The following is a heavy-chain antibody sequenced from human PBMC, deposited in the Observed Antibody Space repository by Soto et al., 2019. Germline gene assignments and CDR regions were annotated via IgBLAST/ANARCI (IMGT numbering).Heavy chain of an antibody. CDR1: GGSISSSSYY. V-gene: IGHV4-39*01. J-gene: IGHJ6*03. D-gene: IGHD6-6*01. Sequence: SETLSLTCTVSGGSISSSSYYWGWIRQPPGKGLEWIGSIYYSGSTYYNPSLKSRVTISVDTSKNQFSLKLSPVTAADTAVYYCATCIAARPNYYYYMDVWGKGTTVTV. CDR2: IYYSGST. CDR3: ATCIAARPNYYYYMDV.